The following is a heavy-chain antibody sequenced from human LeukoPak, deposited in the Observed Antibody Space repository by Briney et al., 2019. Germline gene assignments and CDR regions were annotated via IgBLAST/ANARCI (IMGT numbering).Heavy chain of an antibody. J-gene: IGHJ4*02. CDR1: GFTFSTYA. CDR3: ARWGSISCYDY. D-gene: IGHD2-2*01. Sequence: GGSLRLSRAASGFTFSTYAMHWVRQAPGKGLEYVSAISTNGDSTYYADSVKGRFTISRDNSKNTLFLQMGSLRADDMAVYYCARWGSISCYDYWGQGTLVTVSS. V-gene: IGHV3-64*02. CDR2: ISTNGDST.